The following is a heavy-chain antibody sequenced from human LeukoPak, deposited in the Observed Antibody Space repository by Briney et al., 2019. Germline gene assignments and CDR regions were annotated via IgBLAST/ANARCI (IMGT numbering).Heavy chain of an antibody. CDR1: GGSFSGYY. J-gene: IGHJ3*02. CDR3: AVTMVRGQNSNAFDI. CDR2: INHSGST. V-gene: IGHV4-34*01. D-gene: IGHD3-10*01. Sequence: SETLSLTXAVYGGSFSGYYWSWIRQPPGKGLEWIGEINHSGSTNYNPSLKSRVTISVDTSKNQFSLKLSSVTAADTAVYYCAVTMVRGQNSNAFDIWGQGTMVTVSS.